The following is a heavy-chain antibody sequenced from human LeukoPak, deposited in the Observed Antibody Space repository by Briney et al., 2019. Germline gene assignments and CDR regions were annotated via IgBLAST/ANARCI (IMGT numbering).Heavy chain of an antibody. D-gene: IGHD6-13*01. CDR2: ISSRGVTI. CDR3: ARVGIVPPGTDY. V-gene: IGHV3-48*03. J-gene: IGHJ4*02. CDR1: GFTFSSYE. Sequence: GGSLRLSCAASGFTFSSYEMNWVRQAPGKGLEWVSYISSRGVTIYYADSVQGRFTISRDNAKNSLYLQMNTLRVEDTAVYYCARVGIVPPGTDYWGQRTLVTVSS.